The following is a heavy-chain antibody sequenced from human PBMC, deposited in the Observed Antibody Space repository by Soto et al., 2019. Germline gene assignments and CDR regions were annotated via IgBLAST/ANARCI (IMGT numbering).Heavy chain of an antibody. Sequence: PGGSLRLSCAASGFTFSSYSMNWVRQAPGKGLEWVSSISSSSSYIYYADSVKGRFTISRDNAKNSLYLQMNSLRAEDTAVYYCARFPGDSSCYYYSFLDYWGQGTLVTVSS. V-gene: IGHV3-21*01. J-gene: IGHJ4*02. D-gene: IGHD3-22*01. CDR3: ARFPGDSSCYYYSFLDY. CDR2: ISSSSSYI. CDR1: GFTFSSYS.